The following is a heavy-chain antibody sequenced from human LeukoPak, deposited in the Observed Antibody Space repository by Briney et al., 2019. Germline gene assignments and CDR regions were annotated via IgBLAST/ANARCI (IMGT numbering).Heavy chain of an antibody. D-gene: IGHD2-2*01. Sequence: GGSLRLSCAASGFTVSSNYMSWVRQAPGKGLEWVSVIYSGGSTYYADSVKGRFTISRDNSKNTLYLQMNSLTAEDTAVYYCARVGVVPAAIPDGFDIWGQGTMITVSS. CDR1: GFTVSSNY. CDR3: ARVGVVPAAIPDGFDI. CDR2: IYSGGST. J-gene: IGHJ3*02. V-gene: IGHV3-53*01.